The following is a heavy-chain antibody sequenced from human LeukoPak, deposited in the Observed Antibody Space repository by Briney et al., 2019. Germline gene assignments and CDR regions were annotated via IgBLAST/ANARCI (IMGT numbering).Heavy chain of an antibody. CDR3: AGAYYDILTGYYRSPDAAFDI. Sequence: ASVKLSCKASDYTFTSYGISWVRQSPRQGLGWMGWISAYNGNTNYAQKLPGRVTMTTDTSTSTAYMERRSLRSDDTAVFYCAGAYYDILTGYYRSPDAAFDIWGQGTMVTVSS. J-gene: IGHJ3*02. D-gene: IGHD3-9*01. CDR2: ISAYNGNT. CDR1: DYTFTSYG. V-gene: IGHV1-18*04.